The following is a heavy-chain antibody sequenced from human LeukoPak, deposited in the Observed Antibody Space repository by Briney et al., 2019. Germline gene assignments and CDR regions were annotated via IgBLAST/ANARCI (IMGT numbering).Heavy chain of an antibody. Sequence: PGGSLRLSCAASGFTFSSYRMNWVRQAPGKGLEWVSYISSNSSTIYYADSVKGRFTISRDNAKNSLYLQMNSLRDEDTAVYYCARDEGRPYYDFWSGYGYLGYWGQGTLVTVSS. V-gene: IGHV3-48*02. CDR3: ARDEGRPYYDFWSGYGYLGY. D-gene: IGHD3-3*01. CDR1: GFTFSSYR. J-gene: IGHJ4*02. CDR2: ISSNSSTI.